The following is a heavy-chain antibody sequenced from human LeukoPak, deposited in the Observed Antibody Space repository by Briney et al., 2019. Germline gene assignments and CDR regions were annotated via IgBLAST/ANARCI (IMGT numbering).Heavy chain of an antibody. Sequence: GGSLRLSCAASGFTFSSYGMHWVRQAPGKGLEWVAFIRYDGSNKFYADSVKGRFTISRDNSKNTLYLQMNSLRVEDTAVYYCANKPYDYVWGSYHNIPGDYYMDVWGKGTTVTVSS. V-gene: IGHV3-30*02. CDR1: GFTFSSYG. D-gene: IGHD3-16*02. CDR2: IRYDGSNK. J-gene: IGHJ6*03. CDR3: ANKPYDYVWGSYHNIPGDYYMDV.